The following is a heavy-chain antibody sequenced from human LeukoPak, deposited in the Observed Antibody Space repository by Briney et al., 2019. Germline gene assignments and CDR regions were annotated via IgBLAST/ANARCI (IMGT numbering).Heavy chain of an antibody. CDR3: VKGPPFYDILTGYFKGAYFDY. D-gene: IGHD3-9*01. Sequence: GGSLRLSCSASGFTFSSYAMHWVRQAPGKGLEYVSAISSNGGSTYYADSVKGRFTISRDNSKNTLYLQMSSLRAEDTAVYYCVKGPPFYDILTGYFKGAYFDYWGQGTLVTVS. V-gene: IGHV3-64D*06. CDR2: ISSNGGST. CDR1: GFTFSSYA. J-gene: IGHJ4*02.